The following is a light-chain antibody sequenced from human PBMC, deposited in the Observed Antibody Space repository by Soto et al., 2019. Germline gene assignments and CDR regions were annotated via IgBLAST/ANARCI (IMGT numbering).Light chain of an antibody. Sequence: QSVLTQPPSVSGAPGQRVTIACTGSSSNIGAGYDVHWYQQLPGTAPKLLIYGNSNRPSGVPDRFSGSKSGTSASLAITGLQPEDEAEYYCQSYDSSLSGYVFGTGTKVTVL. CDR1: SSNIGAGYD. J-gene: IGLJ1*01. CDR3: QSYDSSLSGYV. CDR2: GNS. V-gene: IGLV1-40*01.